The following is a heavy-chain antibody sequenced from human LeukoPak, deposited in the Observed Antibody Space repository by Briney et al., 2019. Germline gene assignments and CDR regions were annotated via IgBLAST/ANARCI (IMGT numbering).Heavy chain of an antibody. D-gene: IGHD4-23*01. Sequence: ASVKVSFKASGYTFTNYNISWVRQAPGQGLEWMGWINTYKGDTLYAQKLQGRVTMTADTSTNTAYMELRSLRFDGTAVYYCAREFGHCYGDNCFYFFDTWGQGFRVTVSS. J-gene: IGHJ4*02. CDR3: AREFGHCYGDNCFYFFDT. CDR1: GYTFTNYN. CDR2: INTYKGDT. V-gene: IGHV1-18*01.